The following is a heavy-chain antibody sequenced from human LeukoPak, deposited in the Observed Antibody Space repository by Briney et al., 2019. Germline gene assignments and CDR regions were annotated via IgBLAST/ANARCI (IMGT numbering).Heavy chain of an antibody. CDR2: INHSGST. CDR3: ARAPCTTFGSGVCYYYGMDV. CDR1: GGSFSGYY. V-gene: IGHV4-34*01. Sequence: SETLSLTCAVYGGSFSGYYWSWIRQPPGKGLEWIGEINHSGSTNYNPSLKSRVTISVDTSKNQFSLKLSSVTAADTAVYYCARAPCTTFGSGVCYYYGMDVWGQGTTVTVSS. D-gene: IGHD3-3*01. J-gene: IGHJ6*02.